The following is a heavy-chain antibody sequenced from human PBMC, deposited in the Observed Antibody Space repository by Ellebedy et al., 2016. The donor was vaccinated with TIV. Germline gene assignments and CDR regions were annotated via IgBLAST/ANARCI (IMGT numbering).Heavy chain of an antibody. Sequence: MPGGSLRLSCTVPGGSISSYYWSWIPQPPGKGLEWIGYIYYSGSTNYNPSLKSRVTISVDTSKNQFSLKLSSVTAADTAVYYCATGPNQDFFDYWGQGTQVTVSP. CDR3: ATGPNQDFFDY. D-gene: IGHD1-14*01. CDR1: GGSISSYY. CDR2: IYYSGST. J-gene: IGHJ4*02. V-gene: IGHV4-59*01.